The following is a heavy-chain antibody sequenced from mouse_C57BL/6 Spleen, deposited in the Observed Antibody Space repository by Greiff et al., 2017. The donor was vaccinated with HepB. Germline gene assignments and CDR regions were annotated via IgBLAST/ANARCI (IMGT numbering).Heavy chain of an antibody. V-gene: IGHV2-9-1*01. CDR3: ARNYYGSSYETFYAMDY. CDR1: GFSLTSYA. CDR2: IWTGGGT. Sequence: VQLVESGPGLVAPSQSLSITCTVSGFSLTSYAISWVRQPPGKGLEWLGVIWTGGGTNYNSALKSRLSISKDNSKSQVFLKMNSLQTDDTARYYCARNYYGSSYETFYAMDYWGQGTSVTVSS. J-gene: IGHJ4*01. D-gene: IGHD1-1*01.